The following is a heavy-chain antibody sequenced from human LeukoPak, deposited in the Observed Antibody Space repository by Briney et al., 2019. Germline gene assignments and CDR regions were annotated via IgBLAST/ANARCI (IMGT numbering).Heavy chain of an antibody. CDR1: GFTFDDYA. CDR3: AKASGYYYDSSAYDDY. Sequence: RAGGSLRLSCAASGFTFDDYAMHWVRQAPGKGLEWVSGISWNSGSIGYADSVKGRFTISRDNAKNSLYLQMNSLRAEDTALYYCAKASGYYYDSSAYDDYWGQGTLVTVSS. V-gene: IGHV3-9*01. J-gene: IGHJ4*02. CDR2: ISWNSGSI. D-gene: IGHD3-22*01.